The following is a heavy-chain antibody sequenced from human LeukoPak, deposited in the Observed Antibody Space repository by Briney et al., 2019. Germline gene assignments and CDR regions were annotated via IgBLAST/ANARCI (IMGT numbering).Heavy chain of an antibody. Sequence: ETLSLTCTVSGGSISSYYWSWIRQPPGKGLEWIGYIYYSGSTNYNPSLKSRVTISVDTSKNQFSLKLSSVTAADTAVYYCASMNYYYGMDVWGQGTTVTVSS. J-gene: IGHJ6*02. D-gene: IGHD3-16*01. V-gene: IGHV4-59*12. CDR1: GGSISSYY. CDR2: IYYSGST. CDR3: ASMNYYYGMDV.